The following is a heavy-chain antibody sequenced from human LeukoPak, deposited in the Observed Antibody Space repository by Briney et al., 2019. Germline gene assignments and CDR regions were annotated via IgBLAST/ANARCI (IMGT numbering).Heavy chain of an antibody. J-gene: IGHJ4*02. Sequence: GGSLRLSCAASGFTFSSYGMHWVRQAPGKGLEWVTFIRYDVSNIYYADSVKGRFTTSRDNSKNTLYLQMNSLRAQDTAVYYCAKGDDYGSGAMFDYWGQGTLVTVSS. CDR2: IRYDVSNI. CDR1: GFTFSSYG. D-gene: IGHD3-10*01. V-gene: IGHV3-30*02. CDR3: AKGDDYGSGAMFDY.